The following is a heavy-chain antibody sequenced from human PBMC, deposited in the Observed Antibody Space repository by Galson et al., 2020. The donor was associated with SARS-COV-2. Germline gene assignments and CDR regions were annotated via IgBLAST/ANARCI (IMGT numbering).Heavy chain of an antibody. CDR3: ARGVSLLWFGNLFSDYFDF. V-gene: IGHV4-38-2*02. Sequence: SQTLSLTCTVSGYSIRSGYFWGWIRQPPGKGLEWIGHMYHSGSNYSNPSLKSRVTISVDTSKNQFSLKLRSVTAADTAVYYCARGVSLLWFGNLFSDYFDFWGQGALVTVSS. D-gene: IGHD3-10*01. J-gene: IGHJ4*02. CDR2: MYHSGSN. CDR1: GYSIRSGYF.